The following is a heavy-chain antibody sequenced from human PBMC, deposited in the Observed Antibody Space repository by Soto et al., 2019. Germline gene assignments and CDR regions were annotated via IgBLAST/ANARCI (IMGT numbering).Heavy chain of an antibody. CDR1: GGSISSGCYS. Sequence: SETLSLTCAVSGGSISSGCYSWSWIRQPPGKGLEWIGYIYHIGSTYYNPPLKSRATISVDRSKNQFSLKLSSVTAADKAVYYCARVVVTANGEYFQRSGQGTLFAFCS. CDR2: IYHIGST. V-gene: IGHV4-30-2*01. CDR3: ARVVVTANGEYFQR. D-gene: IGHD2-21*02. J-gene: IGHJ1*01.